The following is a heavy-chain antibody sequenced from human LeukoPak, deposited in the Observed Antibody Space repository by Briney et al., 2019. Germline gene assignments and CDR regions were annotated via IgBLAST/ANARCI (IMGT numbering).Heavy chain of an antibody. CDR2: INPNSGGT. V-gene: IGHV1-2*02. CDR3: ARDGYSGYGGIDY. D-gene: IGHD5-12*01. J-gene: IGHJ4*02. CDR1: GYTFTGYY. Sequence: ASVKVSCKAPGYTFTGYYMHWVRQAPGQGLEWMGWINPNSGGTNYAQKFQGRVTMTRDTSISTAYMELSRLRSDDTAVYYCARDGYSGYGGIDYWGQGTLVTVSS.